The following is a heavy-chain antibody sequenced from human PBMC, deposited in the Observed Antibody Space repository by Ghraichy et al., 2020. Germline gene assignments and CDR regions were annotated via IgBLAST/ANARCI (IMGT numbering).Heavy chain of an antibody. CDR3: ARRRELWSAAEGDAFDM. CDR1: VGSFSGYY. CDR2: INPTGST. V-gene: IGHV4-34*01. J-gene: IGHJ3*02. D-gene: IGHD5-18*01. Sequence: SQTLSLNCAVYVGSFSGYYWSWIRQPPGKGLEWIGEINPTGSTNNSPSLKSRLTMLVDTSKNQFYLKLKSVTAADTAVYYCARRRELWSAAEGDAFDMWGQGTMVTVSS.